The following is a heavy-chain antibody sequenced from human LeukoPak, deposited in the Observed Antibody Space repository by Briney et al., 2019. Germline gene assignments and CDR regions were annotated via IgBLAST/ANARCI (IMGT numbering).Heavy chain of an antibody. CDR3: ARDLSGYDLIGMDV. D-gene: IGHD5-12*01. CDR1: GYTFTSYG. Sequence: GASVKVSCKASGYTFTSYGIRWVRQAPGQGLEWMGWISAYNGNTNYAQKLQGRVTMTTDTSTSTAYMELRSLRSDDTAVYYCARDLSGYDLIGMDVWGKGTTVTVSS. CDR2: ISAYNGNT. V-gene: IGHV1-18*04. J-gene: IGHJ6*04.